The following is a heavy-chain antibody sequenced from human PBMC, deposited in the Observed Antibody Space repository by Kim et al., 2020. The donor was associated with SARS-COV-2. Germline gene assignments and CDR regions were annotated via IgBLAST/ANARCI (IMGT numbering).Heavy chain of an antibody. CDR2: IDPSDSYT. Sequence: GESLKISCKGSGYSFTSYWISWVRQMPGKGLEWMGRIDPSDSYTNYSPSFQGHVTISADKSISTAYLQWSSLKASDTAMYYCARLYYDNYYYYGMDVWGQGTTVTVSS. CDR1: GYSFTSYW. CDR3: ARLYYDNYYYYGMDV. V-gene: IGHV5-10-1*01. D-gene: IGHD3-3*01. J-gene: IGHJ6*02.